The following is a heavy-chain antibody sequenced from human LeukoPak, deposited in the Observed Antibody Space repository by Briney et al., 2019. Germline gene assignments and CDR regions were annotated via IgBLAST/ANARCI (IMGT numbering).Heavy chain of an antibody. D-gene: IGHD2-21*01. Sequence: ASVKVSCKASGYTFTSYGISWVRQAPGQGLEWMGWISAYNGNTNYAQKLQGRVTMTTDTSTSTAYMELRSLRSDDTAVYYCARAGYCGGDCYARARFDPWGQGTLVTVSS. V-gene: IGHV1-18*01. CDR3: ARAGYCGGDCYARARFDP. CDR1: GYTFTSYG. J-gene: IGHJ5*02. CDR2: ISAYNGNT.